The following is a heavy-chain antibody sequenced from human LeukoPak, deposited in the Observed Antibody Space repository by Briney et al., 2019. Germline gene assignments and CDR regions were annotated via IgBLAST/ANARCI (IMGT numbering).Heavy chain of an antibody. CDR1: GYTLTELS. V-gene: IGHV1-24*01. Sequence: AASVKVSCKVSGYTLTELSMHWVRQAPGKGLEWMGGFDPEDGETIYAQKFQGRVTMTEDTSTDTAYMELSSLRSEDTAVYYCATGGGATEPHFDYWGQGTLVTVSS. D-gene: IGHD1-26*01. CDR3: ATGGGATEPHFDY. J-gene: IGHJ4*02. CDR2: FDPEDGET.